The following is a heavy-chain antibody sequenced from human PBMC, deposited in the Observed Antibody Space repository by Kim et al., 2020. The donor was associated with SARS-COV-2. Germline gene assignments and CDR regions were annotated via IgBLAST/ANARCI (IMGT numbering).Heavy chain of an antibody. Sequence: PSLKSRVTISVDKSKNQFSLKLSSVTAADTAVYYCARGGIAAAGTFYFDYWGQGTLVTVSS. V-gene: IGHV4-4*02. D-gene: IGHD6-13*01. CDR3: ARGGIAAAGTFYFDY. J-gene: IGHJ4*02.